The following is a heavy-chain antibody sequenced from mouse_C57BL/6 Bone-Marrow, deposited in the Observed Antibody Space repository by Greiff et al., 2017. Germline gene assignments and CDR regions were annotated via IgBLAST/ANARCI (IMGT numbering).Heavy chain of an antibody. Sequence: VQLQQPGAELVRPGTSVKLSCKASGYTFTSYWMHWVKPRPGQGLEWIGVIDPSDSYTNYNPKFKGKATLTVDTSSSTAYMQVSSMTSEDSAVYYCANEYGIDYWGQGTTLTVSS. V-gene: IGHV1-59*01. CDR1: GYTFTSYW. J-gene: IGHJ2*01. D-gene: IGHD1-1*01. CDR2: IDPSDSYT. CDR3: ANEYGIDY.